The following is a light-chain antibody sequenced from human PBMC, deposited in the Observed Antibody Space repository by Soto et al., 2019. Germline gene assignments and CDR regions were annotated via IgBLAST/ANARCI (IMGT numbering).Light chain of an antibody. J-gene: IGKJ4*01. CDR3: QQYNSFPLT. V-gene: IGKV1-5*01. CDR2: EAA. Sequence: DIQMTQSPSTLSASIGDTVTISCRASQSSYKWLAWYQQKPQKAPKVLIFEAAGLKSGVSSRFRGSGSGTEFTLTISGLQPDDLATYYCQQYNSFPLTFGGGTTVEL. CDR1: QSSYKW.